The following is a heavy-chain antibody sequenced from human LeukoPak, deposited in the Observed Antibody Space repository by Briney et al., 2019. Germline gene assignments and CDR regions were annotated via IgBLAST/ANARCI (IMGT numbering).Heavy chain of an antibody. CDR3: AKDYSFSNFN. J-gene: IGHJ4*02. CDR1: GFMFPNHW. D-gene: IGHD2-15*01. V-gene: IGHV3-7*01. CDR2: INERGSET. Sequence: GSLRLSCAASGFMFPNHWMTWVRQAPGKVLEWVANINERGSETYYADYVKGRFTISRDNTKKSLFLQLNSLSVEDTDMYYCAKDYSFSNFNWGQGTLVTVSS.